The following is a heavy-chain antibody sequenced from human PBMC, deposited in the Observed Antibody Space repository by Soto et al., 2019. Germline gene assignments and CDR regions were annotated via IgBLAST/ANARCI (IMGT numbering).Heavy chain of an antibody. V-gene: IGHV4-31*03. Sequence: SETLSLTCTVSGGSISSGGYYWSWIRQHPGKGLEWIGYIYYSGSTYYNPSLKSRVTISVDTSKNQFSLKLSSVTAADTAVYYCASGGRYSSSSNYYYYYMDVWGKGTTVTVSS. CDR1: GGSISSGGYY. J-gene: IGHJ6*03. CDR3: ASGGRYSSSSNYYYYYMDV. D-gene: IGHD6-6*01. CDR2: IYYSGST.